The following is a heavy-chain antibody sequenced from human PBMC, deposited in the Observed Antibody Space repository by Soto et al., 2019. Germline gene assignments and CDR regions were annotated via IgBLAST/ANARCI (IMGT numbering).Heavy chain of an antibody. CDR3: ARLHTYYYDSSGYGPFDY. CDR2: IYYSGST. D-gene: IGHD3-22*01. Sequence: SETLSLTCTVSGGGVYSDGYYWGWIRRPPGQGLEWIGNIYYSGSTYYNPSLKSRVTISLDTSKNQFSLRLSSVTAADTAVYYCARLHTYYYDSSGYGPFDYWGQGTLVTVSS. J-gene: IGHJ4*02. V-gene: IGHV4-39*01. CDR1: GGGVYSDGYY.